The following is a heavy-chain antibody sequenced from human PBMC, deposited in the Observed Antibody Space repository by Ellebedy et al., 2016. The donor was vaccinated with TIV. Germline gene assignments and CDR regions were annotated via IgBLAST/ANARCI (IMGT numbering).Heavy chain of an antibody. D-gene: IGHD3-22*01. Sequence: GESLKISCAASGITLSSSYVSWVRQAPGKGLEWVSSISSSGVSTDYADSVRGRVTISRDNSKNTLYLQMNSLRADDTAVYYCAKLDSSGYYYGRFDYWGQGTLVTVSS. J-gene: IGHJ4*02. CDR2: ISSSGVST. CDR1: GITLSSSYV. V-gene: IGHV3-23*01. CDR3: AKLDSSGYYYGRFDY.